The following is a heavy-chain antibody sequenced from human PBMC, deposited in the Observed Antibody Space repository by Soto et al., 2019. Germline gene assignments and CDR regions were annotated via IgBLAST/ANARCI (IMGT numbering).Heavy chain of an antibody. CDR2: INPNSGGT. J-gene: IGHJ4*02. D-gene: IGHD6-19*01. V-gene: IGHV1-2*02. Sequence: QVQLVQSGAEVKKPGASVKVSCKASGYTFTDYYIHWVRQAPGQGLEWMGWINPNSGGTDYAQKFQGRVTMTTDTSINTAYMDLSRLRSDDTAVYYCARDNGYSSSDFDYWGQGSLVTVSS. CDR1: GYTFTDYY. CDR3: ARDNGYSSSDFDY.